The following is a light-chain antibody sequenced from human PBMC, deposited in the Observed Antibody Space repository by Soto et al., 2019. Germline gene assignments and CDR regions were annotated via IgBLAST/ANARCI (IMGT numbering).Light chain of an antibody. Sequence: DLQMTQSPSSVSASVGDRVTITCRASQGISNWLAWYQQKAGKAPKLLIYAASNLQSGVPSRFSGSGSGTDFTLTINSLQPEDFATYYCQQANSFPFTFGPGTKVNIK. CDR3: QQANSFPFT. V-gene: IGKV1-12*01. CDR1: QGISNW. J-gene: IGKJ3*01. CDR2: AAS.